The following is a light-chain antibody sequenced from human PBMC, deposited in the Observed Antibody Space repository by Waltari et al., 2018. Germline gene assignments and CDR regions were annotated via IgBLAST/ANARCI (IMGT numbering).Light chain of an antibody. Sequence: QSVLTQPPSVSAAPGQRVTIPCSGGSSNIGNNYVSCYRQFPGTAPNLLIYEDIERPSGIPGRFSGSKSGTSATLDITGLQAGDEADYYCGTWDSSLSGAVFGGGTHLTVL. CDR2: EDI. CDR1: SSNIGNNY. CDR3: GTWDSSLSGAV. J-gene: IGLJ7*01. V-gene: IGLV1-51*02.